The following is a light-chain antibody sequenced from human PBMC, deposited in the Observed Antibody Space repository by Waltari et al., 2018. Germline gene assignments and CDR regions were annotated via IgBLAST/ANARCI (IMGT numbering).Light chain of an antibody. Sequence: DIQLTQSPSSLSASVGDRAIITCQASQPITNYLNWYQQKPGKAPELLIYDASKLQTGVPSRFSGSQSGTEFTFTIASLQPEDVATYYCQRYDNLPVFAFGPGTKVNVK. CDR3: QRYDNLPVFA. CDR2: DAS. CDR1: QPITNY. J-gene: IGKJ3*01. V-gene: IGKV1-33*01.